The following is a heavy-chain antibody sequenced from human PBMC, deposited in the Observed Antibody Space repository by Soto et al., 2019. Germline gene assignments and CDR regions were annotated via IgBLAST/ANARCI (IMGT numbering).Heavy chain of an antibody. D-gene: IGHD4-17*01. Sequence: SVKVSCKASGGTFSSYAISWVRQAPGQGLEWMGGIIPIFGTANYAQKFQGRVTITADESTSTAYMELSSLRSEDTAVYYCARGDPDGDSLYYYGMDVWGQGTTVTVSS. CDR3: ARGDPDGDSLYYYGMDV. CDR2: IIPIFGTA. J-gene: IGHJ6*02. CDR1: GGTFSSYA. V-gene: IGHV1-69*13.